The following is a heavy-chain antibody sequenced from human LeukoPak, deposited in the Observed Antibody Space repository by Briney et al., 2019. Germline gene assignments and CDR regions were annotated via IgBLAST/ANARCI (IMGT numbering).Heavy chain of an antibody. CDR3: ARDRLRLGYERTNWFDP. V-gene: IGHV1-2*02. J-gene: IGHJ5*02. Sequence: ASVTVSCKASGYTFTGYDINWVRQAPGQGLEWMGWINPNSGGTNYAQKFQGRVTMTRDTSISTVYMELSRLRSDDTAVYYCARDRLRLGYERTNWFDPWGQGTLVTVSS. D-gene: IGHD2-15*01. CDR2: INPNSGGT. CDR1: GYTFTGYD.